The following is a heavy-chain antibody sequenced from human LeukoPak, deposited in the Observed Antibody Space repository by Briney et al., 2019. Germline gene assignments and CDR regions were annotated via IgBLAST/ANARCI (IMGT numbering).Heavy chain of an antibody. CDR2: IVPSGTIM. Sequence: GGSLRLSCAASGFTFSDYYMNGVRQAPGKGLEWISYIVPSGTIMKYADSVRGRFTISRDNAKNSLYLQMNSLRAEDTAVYYCARDGYSGSYRFDYWGQGTLVTVSS. V-gene: IGHV3-11*01. CDR1: GFTFSDYY. D-gene: IGHD1-26*01. J-gene: IGHJ4*02. CDR3: ARDGYSGSYRFDY.